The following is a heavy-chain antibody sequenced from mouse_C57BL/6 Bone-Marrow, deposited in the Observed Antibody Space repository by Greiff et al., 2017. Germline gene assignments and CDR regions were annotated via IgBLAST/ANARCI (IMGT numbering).Heavy chain of an antibody. D-gene: IGHD1-1*01. J-gene: IGHJ2*01. Sequence: QVQLQQPGAELVMPGASVKLSCKASGYTFTSYWMHWVKQRPGQGLEWIGEIDPSDSYTNYNQKFKGKSTLTVAKSSSTAYMQLRSLTSEDSAVYYCARSLPYYYGSRPDYWGQGTTLTVSS. CDR2: IDPSDSYT. V-gene: IGHV1-69*01. CDR1: GYTFTSYW. CDR3: ARSLPYYYGSRPDY.